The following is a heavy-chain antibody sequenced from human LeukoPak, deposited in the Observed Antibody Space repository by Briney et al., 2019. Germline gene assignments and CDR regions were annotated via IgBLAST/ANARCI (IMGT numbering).Heavy chain of an antibody. Sequence: GGPLRLSCAASGFTFSSYAMSWVRQAPGKGLEWVSAISGSGGSTYYADSVKGRFTTSRDNSKNTLYLQMNSLRAGDTAVYYCAKELLTGYYIYFDYWGQGTLVTVSS. D-gene: IGHD3-9*01. CDR1: GFTFSSYA. CDR3: AKELLTGYYIYFDY. V-gene: IGHV3-23*01. CDR2: ISGSGGST. J-gene: IGHJ4*02.